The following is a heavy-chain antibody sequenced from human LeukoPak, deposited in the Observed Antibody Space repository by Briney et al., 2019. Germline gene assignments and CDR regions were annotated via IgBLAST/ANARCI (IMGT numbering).Heavy chain of an antibody. CDR1: GFSLSIYS. V-gene: IGHV3-21*01. CDR3: ARGDYSSGMDY. Sequence: PGGSLRLSCVASGFSLSIYSMNWVRQAPGKGLEWVSSISSSSSSIYYADSVKGRCTISRDNSKSSLYLQLTSLTVEDTAVYYCARGDYSSGMDYWGQGTLVTVSS. CDR2: ISSSSSSI. D-gene: IGHD4-11*01. J-gene: IGHJ4*02.